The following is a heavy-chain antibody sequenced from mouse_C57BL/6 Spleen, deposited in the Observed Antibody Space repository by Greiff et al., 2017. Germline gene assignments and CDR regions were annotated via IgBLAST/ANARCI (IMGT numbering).Heavy chain of an antibody. CDR3: ASPYSNYYAMDY. V-gene: IGHV1-22*01. CDR2: INPNNGGT. Sequence: DVKLQESGPELVKPGASVKMSCKASGYTFTDYNMHWVKQSHGKSLEWIGYINPNNGGTSYNQKFKGKATLTVNKSSSTAYMELRSLTSEDSAVYYCASPYSNYYAMDYWGQGTSVTVSS. D-gene: IGHD2-5*01. J-gene: IGHJ4*01. CDR1: GYTFTDYN.